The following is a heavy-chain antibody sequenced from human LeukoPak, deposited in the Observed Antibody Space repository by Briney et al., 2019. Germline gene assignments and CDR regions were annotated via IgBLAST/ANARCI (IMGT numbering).Heavy chain of an antibody. CDR2: IRYDGSNK. V-gene: IGHV3-30*02. Sequence: GGSLRLSCAASGFTFSSYGIHWVRQAPCKGLEWVAFIRYDGSNKYYADSVKGRFTISRDNSKNTLYLQMNSLRAEDTAVYYCARDRGGCSSTSCYAMDVWGKGTTVTVSS. J-gene: IGHJ6*03. CDR1: GFTFSSYG. D-gene: IGHD2-2*01. CDR3: ARDRGGCSSTSCYAMDV.